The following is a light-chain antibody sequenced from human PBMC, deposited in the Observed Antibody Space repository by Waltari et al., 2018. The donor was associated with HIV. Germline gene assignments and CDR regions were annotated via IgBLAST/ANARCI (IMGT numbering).Light chain of an antibody. V-gene: IGLV2-14*03. J-gene: IGLJ1*01. CDR1: SSDVGAYNY. CDR3: SSYTSSSTLV. Sequence: QSALTQPASVSGSPGPSITISCTGTSSDVGAYNYVPWYQQHPGKAPKLVIYDVFDRPSGISDRFSGSKSDNTASLTISGLQAEDEADYYCSSYTSSSTLVFGTGTKVTVL. CDR2: DVF.